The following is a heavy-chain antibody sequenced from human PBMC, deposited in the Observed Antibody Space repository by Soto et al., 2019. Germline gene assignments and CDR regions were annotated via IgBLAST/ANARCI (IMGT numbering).Heavy chain of an antibody. CDR2: INPSGGST. CDR3: AREAIVGATNYYYGMDV. V-gene: IGHV1-46*01. J-gene: IGHJ6*02. Sequence: ASVKVSCKASGYTFTSYYMHWVRQAPGQGLEWMGIINPSGGSTSYAQKFQGRVTMTRDTSTSTVYMELSSLRSEDTAVYYCAREAIVGATNYYYGMDVWGQGTTVTVYS. D-gene: IGHD1-26*01. CDR1: GYTFTSYY.